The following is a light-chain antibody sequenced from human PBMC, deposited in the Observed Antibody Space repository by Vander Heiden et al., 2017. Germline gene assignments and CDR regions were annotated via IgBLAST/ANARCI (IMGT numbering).Light chain of an antibody. J-gene: IGLJ1*01. V-gene: IGLV2-14*01. CDR2: EVS. CDR1: SSDVGGYNY. CDR3: SSYTSSSTLV. Sequence: QSALTHPASLSRSPGQSITISCTGTSSDVGGYNYVSWYQQHPGKAPKLMIYEVSNRPSGVSNRFSGSKSGNTASLTISGLQAEDEADYYCSSYTSSSTLVFGTGTKVTVL.